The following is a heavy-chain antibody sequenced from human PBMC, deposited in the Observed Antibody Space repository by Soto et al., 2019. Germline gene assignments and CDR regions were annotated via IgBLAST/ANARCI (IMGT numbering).Heavy chain of an antibody. CDR2: ISYDGSNK. D-gene: IGHD3-3*01. V-gene: IGHV3-30*18. CDR1: GFTFSSYG. CDR3: AKDRGFLEWLLYSYYYYGMDV. J-gene: IGHJ6*02. Sequence: GGSLRLSCAASGFTFSSYGMHWVRQAPGKGLEWVAVISYDGSNKYYADSVKGRFTISRDNSKNTLYLQMNSLRAEDTAVYYCAKDRGFLEWLLYSYYYYGMDVWGQGTTVTVSS.